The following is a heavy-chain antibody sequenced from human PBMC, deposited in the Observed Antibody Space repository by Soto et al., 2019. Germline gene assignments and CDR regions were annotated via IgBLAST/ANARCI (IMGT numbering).Heavy chain of an antibody. V-gene: IGHV3-23*01. CDR1: GFTFYNHA. J-gene: IGHJ2*01. CDR3: VRKIIGTTTSGAYWFFDL. D-gene: IGHD1-26*01. CDR2: ISGGGDGT. Sequence: EVQLLESGGGLVQPGGSLTLSCATSGFTFYNHAMNWVRQAPGKGPEWVSGISGGGDGTFYADSVKGRFTISRVQSNNTVFLQMNSLRGEDTALYFCVRKIIGTTTSGAYWFFDLWGRGTLVTVSS.